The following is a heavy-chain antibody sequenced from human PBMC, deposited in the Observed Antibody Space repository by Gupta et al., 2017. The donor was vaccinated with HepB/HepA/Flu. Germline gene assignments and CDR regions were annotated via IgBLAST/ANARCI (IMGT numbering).Heavy chain of an antibody. J-gene: IGHJ4*02. Sequence: QVQLVESGGGVAQPGRSLRLSCAASGFTFSSYGMHWVRQAPGKGLEWVAVIWYDGSNKYYADSVKGRFTISRDNSKNTLYLQMNSLRAEDTAVYYCARSSMIGLHRPATAPFDYWGQGTLVTVSS. CDR2: IWYDGSNK. V-gene: IGHV3-33*01. CDR1: GFTFSSYG. CDR3: ARSSMIGLHRPATAPFDY. D-gene: IGHD2-2*01.